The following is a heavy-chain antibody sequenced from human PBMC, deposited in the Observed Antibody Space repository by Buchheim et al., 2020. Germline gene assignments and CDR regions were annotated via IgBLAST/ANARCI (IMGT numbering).Heavy chain of an antibody. J-gene: IGHJ4*02. CDR3: AGRADSSSWYVLYLDY. D-gene: IGHD6-13*01. Sequence: QLQLQESGPGLVKPSETMSLTCTVSGGSISSSSYYWGWIRQPPGKGLEWIGSIYYSGSTNYNPSLKSRVTISVETSKNQFSLKLSSVTAADTAVYYCAGRADSSSWYVLYLDYWGQGTL. V-gene: IGHV4-39*07. CDR1: GGSISSSSYY. CDR2: IYYSGST.